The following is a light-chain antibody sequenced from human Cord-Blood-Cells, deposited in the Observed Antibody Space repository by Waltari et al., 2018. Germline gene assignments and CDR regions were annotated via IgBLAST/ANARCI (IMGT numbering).Light chain of an antibody. CDR1: QSVRSY. J-gene: IGKJ5*01. Sequence: PGERATLSCRASQSVRSYLAWYQQKPGQAPRLLIYDASNRATGIPARFSGSGSGTDFTLTISSLEPEDFAVYYCQQRSNWPPITFGQGTRLEIK. CDR2: DAS. CDR3: QQRSNWPPIT. V-gene: IGKV3-11*01.